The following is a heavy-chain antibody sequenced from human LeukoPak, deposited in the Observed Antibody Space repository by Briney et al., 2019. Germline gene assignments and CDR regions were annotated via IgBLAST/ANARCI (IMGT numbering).Heavy chain of an antibody. V-gene: IGHV1-18*01. CDR2: ISAYNGNT. Sequence: ASVKVSCKASGYTFTSYGISWVRQAPGQGLEWMGWISAYNGNTNYAQKLQGRVTMTTDTSTSTAYMELRSLRPDDTAVYYCARDDRVISEGVPAAHGYWGQGTLVTVSS. CDR3: ARDDRVISEGVPAAHGY. D-gene: IGHD2-2*01. CDR1: GYTFTSYG. J-gene: IGHJ4*02.